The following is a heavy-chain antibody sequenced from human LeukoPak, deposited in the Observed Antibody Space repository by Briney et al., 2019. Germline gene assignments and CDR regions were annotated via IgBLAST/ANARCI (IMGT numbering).Heavy chain of an antibody. J-gene: IGHJ4*02. D-gene: IGHD6-13*01. V-gene: IGHV1-18*01. CDR3: ARESSGAPGTREFDY. CDR2: ISGYNGNT. Sequence: ASVKVSCKPSGYTFTRYGISWVRQAPGQGLEWVGWISGYNGNTKNAQKVQGRVTMTTDTSTSTAYMELRSLRSDDTAVYYCARESSGAPGTREFDYWGRGTLVTVSS. CDR1: GYTFTRYG.